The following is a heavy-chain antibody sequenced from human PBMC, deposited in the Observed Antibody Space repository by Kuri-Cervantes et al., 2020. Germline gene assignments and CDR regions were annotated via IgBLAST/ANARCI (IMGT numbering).Heavy chain of an antibody. J-gene: IGHJ6*02. CDR2: ISYDGSDK. D-gene: IGHD1-26*01. V-gene: IGHV3-30*18. Sequence: GESLKISCAASGFTFSSYGMHWVRQAPGKGLEWVAVISYDGSDKYYADSVKGRFTISRDNSKNTLYLQMNSLRAEDTAVYYCAKDIGQIYHYYYGMDVWGQGTTVTVSS. CDR1: GFTFSSYG. CDR3: AKDIGQIYHYYYGMDV.